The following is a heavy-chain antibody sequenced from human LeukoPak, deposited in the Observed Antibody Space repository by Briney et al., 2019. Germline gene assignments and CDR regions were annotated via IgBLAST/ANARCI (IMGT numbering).Heavy chain of an antibody. Sequence: GGSLRLSCAASGFTFSSYEMNWVRQAPGKGLEWVSYISSSGSTIYYADSVKGRFTISRDNAKNSLYLQMNSLRAEDTAVYYCARDRYDSSGIFDCWGQGTLVTVSS. CDR1: GFTFSSYE. V-gene: IGHV3-48*03. CDR2: ISSSGSTI. CDR3: ARDRYDSSGIFDC. J-gene: IGHJ4*02. D-gene: IGHD3-22*01.